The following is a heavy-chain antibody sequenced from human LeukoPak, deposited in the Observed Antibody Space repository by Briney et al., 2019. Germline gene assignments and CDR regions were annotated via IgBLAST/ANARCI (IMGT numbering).Heavy chain of an antibody. CDR1: GGSISSSSYY. Sequence: SETLSLTCTVSGGSISSSSYYWSWIRQPPGKGLEWIGYIYYSGSTNYNPSLKSRVTISVDTSKNQFSLKLSSVTAADTAVYYCARARTTMVRVNWFDPWGQGTLVTVSS. J-gene: IGHJ5*02. D-gene: IGHD3-10*01. CDR2: IYYSGST. CDR3: ARARTTMVRVNWFDP. V-gene: IGHV4-61*01.